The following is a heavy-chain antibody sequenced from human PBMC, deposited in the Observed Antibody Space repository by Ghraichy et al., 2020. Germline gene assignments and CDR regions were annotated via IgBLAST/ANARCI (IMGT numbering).Heavy chain of an antibody. D-gene: IGHD4-17*01. CDR3: ARDGVDYGDPGYWYFDL. Sequence: GGSLRLSCAASGFTFSSYSMNWVRQAPGKGLEWVSYISSSSSTIYYADSVKGRFTISRDNAKNSLYLQMNSLRDEDTAVYYCARDGVDYGDPGYWYFDLWSLGTLVTVSS. V-gene: IGHV3-48*02. J-gene: IGHJ2*01. CDR2: ISSSSSTI. CDR1: GFTFSSYS.